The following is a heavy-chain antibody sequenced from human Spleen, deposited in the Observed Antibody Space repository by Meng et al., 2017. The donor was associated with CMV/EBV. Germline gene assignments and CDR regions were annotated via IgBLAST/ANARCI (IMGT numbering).Heavy chain of an antibody. V-gene: IGHV1-18*01. Sequence: KASGYTFIKYGISWVRQVPGKGLEWMGWISAYNGDRESAQNFQGRFTMTTDTSSRTVYMELRSLTSDDTAVYYCARASGVIAAAVLEHWGQGTLVTVSS. CDR2: ISAYNGDR. CDR3: ARASGVIAAAVLEH. D-gene: IGHD6-25*01. CDR1: GYTFIKYG. J-gene: IGHJ1*01.